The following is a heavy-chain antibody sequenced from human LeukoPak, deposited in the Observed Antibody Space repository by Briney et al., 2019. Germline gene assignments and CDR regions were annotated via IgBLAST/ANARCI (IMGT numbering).Heavy chain of an antibody. CDR2: IYYSGST. J-gene: IGHJ5*02. D-gene: IGHD3-9*01. V-gene: IGHV4-59*01. CDR3: ARGPYRSVLRYFDRRFDP. CDR1: GGSFSGYY. Sequence: PSETLSLTCAVYGGSFSGYYWSWIRQPPGKGLEWIGYIYYSGSTNYNPSLKSRVTISVDTSKNQFSLKLSSVTAADTAVYYCARGPYRSVLRYFDRRFDPWGQGTLVTVSS.